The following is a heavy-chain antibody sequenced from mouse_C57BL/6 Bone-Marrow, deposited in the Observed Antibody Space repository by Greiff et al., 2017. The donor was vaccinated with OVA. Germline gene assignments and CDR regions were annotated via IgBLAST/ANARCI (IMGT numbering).Heavy chain of an antibody. CDR1: GYTFTSYW. J-gene: IGHJ3*01. D-gene: IGHD2-4*01. Sequence: QVQLQQPGAELVLPGASVKLSCKASGYTFTSYWLHWVKQRPGQGLAWIGEIDPSDSYTNYNQKFKGKSTLTVDKSSSTAYMQLSSLTSEDSAVYYCARSYYDYDGFAYWGQGTLVTVSA. CDR3: ARSYYDYDGFAY. CDR2: IDPSDSYT. V-gene: IGHV1-69*01.